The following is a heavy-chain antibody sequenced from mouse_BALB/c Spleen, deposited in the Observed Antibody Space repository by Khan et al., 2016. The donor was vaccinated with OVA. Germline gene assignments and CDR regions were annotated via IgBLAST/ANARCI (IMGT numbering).Heavy chain of an antibody. J-gene: IGHJ3*01. CDR3: ARDDWDVFAY. V-gene: IGHV14-3*02. CDR2: IDSANGNS. CDR1: GFNIKDTY. Sequence: VQLKESGAELVKPGASVKLSCTASGFNIKDTYMHWVMQRPEQGLVWIVRIDSANGNSKYDPKFQGRVSITADTSSNTAYLQLSSLTSEDTALFYWARDDWDVFAYWGQGTLVTVSA. D-gene: IGHD4-1*01.